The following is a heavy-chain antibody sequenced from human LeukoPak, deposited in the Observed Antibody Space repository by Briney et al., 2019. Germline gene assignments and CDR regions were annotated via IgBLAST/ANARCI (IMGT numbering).Heavy chain of an antibody. CDR1: GGSISSSNW. J-gene: IGHJ4*02. CDR2: IYHSGST. D-gene: IGHD6-13*01. V-gene: IGHV4-4*02. Sequence: SETLSLTCAVSGGSISSSNWWSWVRQPPGKGLEWIGEIYHSGSTNYNPSLKSRVTISVDKSMNQFSLKLSSVTAADTAVYYCARDPGIAAAGALDYWGQGTLVTVSS. CDR3: ARDPGIAAAGALDY.